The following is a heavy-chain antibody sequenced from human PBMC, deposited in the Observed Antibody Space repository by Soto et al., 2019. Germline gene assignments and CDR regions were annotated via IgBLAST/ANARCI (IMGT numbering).Heavy chain of an antibody. CDR3: ARDLSSSWSHYYYYGMDV. D-gene: IGHD6-13*01. CDR1: GGSISSGDYY. V-gene: IGHV4-30-4*01. CDR2: IYYSGST. J-gene: IGHJ6*02. Sequence: SSETLSLTCTVSGGSISSGDYYWSWIRQPPGKGLEWIGYIYYSGSTYYNPSLKSRVTISVDTSKNQFSLKLSSVTAADTAVYYCARDLSSSWSHYYYYGMDVWGQGTTVTVSS.